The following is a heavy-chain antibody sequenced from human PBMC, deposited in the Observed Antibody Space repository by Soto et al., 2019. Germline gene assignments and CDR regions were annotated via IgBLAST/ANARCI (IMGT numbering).Heavy chain of an antibody. D-gene: IGHD2-21*01. V-gene: IGHV1-18*01. CDR1: GYIFSDYG. CDR2: IIPYNDNT. CDR3: ARKPYSHYYGMDV. Sequence: ASVKVSCKASGYIFSDYGINWVRLAPGQGLEWMGWIIPYNDNTKYAENFQGRVTLTTDTSTNTVYMELRSLAPDDTGVYFCARKPYSHYYGMDVWGQGTSVTVSS. J-gene: IGHJ6*02.